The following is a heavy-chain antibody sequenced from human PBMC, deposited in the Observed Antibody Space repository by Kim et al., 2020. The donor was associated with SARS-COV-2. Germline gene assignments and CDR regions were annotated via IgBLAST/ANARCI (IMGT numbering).Heavy chain of an antibody. Sequence: HPYLKSRATISVDTSKNQFSLKLSSVTAADTAVYYCARVSSYYYYSMDVWGQGTTVTVSS. V-gene: IGHV4-59*01. J-gene: IGHJ6*02. CDR3: ARVSSYYYYSMDV.